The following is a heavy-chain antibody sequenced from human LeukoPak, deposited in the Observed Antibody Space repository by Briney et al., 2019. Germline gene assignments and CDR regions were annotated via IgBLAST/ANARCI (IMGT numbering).Heavy chain of an antibody. CDR2: IYYSGST. J-gene: IGHJ5*02. V-gene: IGHV4-39*01. Sequence: PSETLSLTCTVSGGSISSSSYYWGWIRQPPGKGLEYIGSIYYSGSTYYNLSLRSRGTISVDTSKNQFSLKLSSVTAADTAVYYCARGHYDSSGYYWFDPWGQGTLVTVSP. D-gene: IGHD3-22*01. CDR1: GGSISSSSYY. CDR3: ARGHYDSSGYYWFDP.